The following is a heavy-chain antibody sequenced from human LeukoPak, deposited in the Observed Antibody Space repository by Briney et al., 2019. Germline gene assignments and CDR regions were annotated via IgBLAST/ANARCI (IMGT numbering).Heavy chain of an antibody. V-gene: IGHV1-3*01. CDR2: INAGNGNT. D-gene: IGHD5-12*01. J-gene: IGHJ4*02. Sequence: ASVKVSCKASGYTFTSYAMHWVRQAPGQRLEWMGWINAGNGNTKYSQEFQGRVTITRDTSASTAYMELSSLRSEDTAVYYCAKGMVATYYDFDYWGQGTLVTVSS. CDR1: GYTFTSYA. CDR3: AKGMVATYYDFDY.